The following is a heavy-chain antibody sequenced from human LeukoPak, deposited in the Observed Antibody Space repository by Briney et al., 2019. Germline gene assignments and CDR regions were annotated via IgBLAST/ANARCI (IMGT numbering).Heavy chain of an antibody. CDR1: GGSISNYY. D-gene: IGHD2-2*01. Sequence: SETLSLTCTVSGGSISNYYWSWIRQPAGKGLEWIGRIYTSGSTNYNPSLESRDTMSVDTSKNQFSLKLTSVTAADTAVYYCAREYCSSSSCFHYSYYYFMDVWGKGTKVTVSS. CDR2: IYTSGST. V-gene: IGHV4-4*07. CDR3: AREYCSSSSCFHYSYYYFMDV. J-gene: IGHJ6*04.